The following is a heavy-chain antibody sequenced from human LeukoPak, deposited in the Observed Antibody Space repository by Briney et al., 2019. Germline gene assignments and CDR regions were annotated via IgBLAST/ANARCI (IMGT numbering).Heavy chain of an antibody. V-gene: IGHV3-20*04. CDR1: GSTFDDYG. Sequence: GGPLRLSCAASGSTFDDYGMCWVRHAPGKGLEWVSGINWNGGSTGYAPSVKGRFTISRDKAKNSLYLQMNSLRAEDTAFYYCARGNGDSSGPDYWGEGTLVTVSS. J-gene: IGHJ4*02. CDR3: ARGNGDSSGPDY. CDR2: INWNGGST. D-gene: IGHD3-22*01.